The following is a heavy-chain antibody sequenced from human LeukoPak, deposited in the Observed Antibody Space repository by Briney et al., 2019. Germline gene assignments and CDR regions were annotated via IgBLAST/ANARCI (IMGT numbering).Heavy chain of an antibody. Sequence: GASVKVSCKASGYTFTGHYMHWVRQAPGQGLEWMGWINPNSGGTNYAQKFQGRVTMTRDTSISTAYMELSRLRSDDTAVYYCARVDYYDSSGYPEDDYWGQGTLVTVSS. CDR2: INPNSGGT. CDR1: GYTFTGHY. D-gene: IGHD3-22*01. CDR3: ARVDYYDSSGYPEDDY. V-gene: IGHV1-2*02. J-gene: IGHJ4*02.